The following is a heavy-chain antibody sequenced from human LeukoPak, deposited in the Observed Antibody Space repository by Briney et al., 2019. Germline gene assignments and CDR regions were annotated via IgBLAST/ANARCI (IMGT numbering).Heavy chain of an antibody. CDR2: INHSGST. J-gene: IGHJ6*03. V-gene: IGHV4-34*01. D-gene: IGHD2-8*01. Sequence: SETLSLTCAVYGGSFSGYYWSWIRQPPGKELEWIGEINHSGSTNYNPSLKSRVTISVDTSKNQFSLKLSSVTAADTAVYCCARGHQNVLRLWYYMDVWGKGTTVTVSS. CDR3: ARGHQNVLRLWYYMDV. CDR1: GGSFSGYY.